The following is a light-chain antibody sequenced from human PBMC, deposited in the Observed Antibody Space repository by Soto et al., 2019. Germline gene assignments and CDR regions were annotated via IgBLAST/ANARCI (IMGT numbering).Light chain of an antibody. J-gene: IGKJ5*01. CDR3: QQADSFPIT. CDR2: AAF. Sequence: DIQMTQSPSSVFASVGDRVTISCRASEDINSGLAWYQQKPGNAPKLLIYAAFILQSGVPSRFSGYGSGTDFTLSISSLHPEAFATYYCQQADSFPITFGQGTRLEIK. CDR1: EDINSG. V-gene: IGKV1-12*01.